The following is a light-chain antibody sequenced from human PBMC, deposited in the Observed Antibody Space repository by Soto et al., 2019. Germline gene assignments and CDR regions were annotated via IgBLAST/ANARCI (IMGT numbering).Light chain of an antibody. J-gene: IGKJ5*01. Sequence: DIQMTHSPSPLSAPELDIVTITFLASQSISSYLNWYQQKPGKAPKLLIYAASSLQSGVPSRFSGSGSGTDFTLTINSLQPEDFATYYCQQSYSTPITFGQGTRLEIK. CDR1: QSISSY. V-gene: IGKV1-39*01. CDR2: AAS. CDR3: QQSYSTPIT.